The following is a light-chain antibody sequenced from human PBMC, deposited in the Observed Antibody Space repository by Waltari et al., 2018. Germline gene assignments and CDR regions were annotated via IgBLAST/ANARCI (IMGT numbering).Light chain of an antibody. Sequence: QSVLTQPPSASGPPGQKVTMSCSGGRSHLGNNYVYWYQLLPGTTPKLLIYRNTQRPSGVPDLISASKSGTSASLAISGLRSEDEAIYYCASWDDRLGGVLFGGGTKLTVL. V-gene: IGLV1-47*01. CDR2: RNT. CDR1: RSHLGNNY. J-gene: IGLJ2*01. CDR3: ASWDDRLGGVL.